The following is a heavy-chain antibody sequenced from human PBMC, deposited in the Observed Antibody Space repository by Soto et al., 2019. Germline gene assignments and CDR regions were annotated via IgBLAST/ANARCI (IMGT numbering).Heavy chain of an antibody. V-gene: IGHV3-74*03. D-gene: IGHD3-22*01. CDR3: VRDYDSSGFYSGH. J-gene: IGHJ4*02. Sequence: PGGSLRLSCAASGFTFSSYSMNWVRQAPGKGLVWVSQIDSDGRSTTYADTVKGRFTVSRDNAKNKLFLQMNSLRAEDTAVYYCVRDYDSSGFYSGHWGQGTLVTVSS. CDR1: GFTFSSYS. CDR2: IDSDGRST.